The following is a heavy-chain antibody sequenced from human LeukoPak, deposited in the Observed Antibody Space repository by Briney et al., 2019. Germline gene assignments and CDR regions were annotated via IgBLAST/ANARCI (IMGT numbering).Heavy chain of an antibody. CDR2: INPNSGGT. CDR3: ARCSSGSYYAWFDP. V-gene: IGHV1-2*02. CDR1: GYTFTGYY. J-gene: IGHJ5*02. D-gene: IGHD1-26*01. Sequence: GASVKVSCKASGYTFTGYYMHWVRQAPGQGLEWMGWINPNSGGTNYAQNLQGRVTMTTDTSTSTAYMELRSLRSDDTAVYYCARCSSGSYYAWFDPWGQGTLVTVSS.